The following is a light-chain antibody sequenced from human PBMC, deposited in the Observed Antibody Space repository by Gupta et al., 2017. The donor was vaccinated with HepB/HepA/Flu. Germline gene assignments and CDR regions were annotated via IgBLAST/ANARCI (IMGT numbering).Light chain of an antibody. CDR3: QSDDSSSWV. J-gene: IGLJ3*02. CDR1: SGSIASNY. V-gene: IGLV6-57*02. Sequence: NFMLTQPHSVSESPGKTVTISCTGSSGSIASNYVQWYQQRPGSAPNIVIYEDNQRPSGVPDRFSGSIDSSSTSASLXIXGLKTEXDADYYSQSDDSSSWVFGGGTKLTVL. CDR2: EDN.